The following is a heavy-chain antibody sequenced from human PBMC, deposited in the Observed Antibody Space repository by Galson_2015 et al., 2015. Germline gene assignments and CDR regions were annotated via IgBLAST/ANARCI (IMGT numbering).Heavy chain of an antibody. Sequence: SLRLSCAASGFTVSSNYMSWVRQAPGKGLEWVSVIYSGGSTYYADSVKGRFTISRDNSKNTLYLQMNSLRAEDTAVYYCARARRDYDSSGYYYNSLFYWGQGTLVTVSS. D-gene: IGHD3-22*01. CDR2: IYSGGST. J-gene: IGHJ4*02. V-gene: IGHV3-53*01. CDR1: GFTVSSNY. CDR3: ARARRDYDSSGYYYNSLFY.